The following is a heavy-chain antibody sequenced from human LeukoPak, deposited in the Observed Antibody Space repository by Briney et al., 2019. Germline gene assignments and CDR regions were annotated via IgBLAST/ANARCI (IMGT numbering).Heavy chain of an antibody. Sequence: GGSLRLSCAASGFTVSTNFMSWVRQAPGQGLEWVSVMYAGGDTYYADSVKGRFTISRDNSKNTLYLQMNSPRAEDTAVYYCARDLGGAVYKTENWFDPWGQGTLVTVSS. J-gene: IGHJ5*02. CDR2: MYAGGDT. CDR1: GFTVSTNF. V-gene: IGHV3-53*01. D-gene: IGHD2-8*02. CDR3: ARDLGGAVYKTENWFDP.